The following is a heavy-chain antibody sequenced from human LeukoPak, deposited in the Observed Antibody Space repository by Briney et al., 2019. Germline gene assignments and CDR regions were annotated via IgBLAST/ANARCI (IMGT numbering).Heavy chain of an antibody. Sequence: ASVKVSCKGSGYTFTNSYMHWVRQAPGKGVEWMGIINPSGTSTSYAQKFEGRVTMTRDTSTSTVYMDLRSLRSEDTAVYYCARGGTNNWDFDCWGQGTLVRVSS. CDR1: GYTFTNSY. V-gene: IGHV1-46*01. D-gene: IGHD1-1*01. CDR3: ARGGTNNWDFDC. J-gene: IGHJ4*02. CDR2: INPSGTST.